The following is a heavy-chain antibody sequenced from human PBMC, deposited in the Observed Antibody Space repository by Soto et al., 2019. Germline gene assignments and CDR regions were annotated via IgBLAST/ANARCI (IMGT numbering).Heavy chain of an antibody. CDR2: ISGSGGST. D-gene: IGHD3-3*01. V-gene: IGHV3-23*01. CDR1: GFTFSSYA. CDR3: AKGRSYDFWSGYLFDY. Sequence: EVQLLESGGGLVQPGGSLRLSCAASGFTFSSYAMSWVRQAPGKGLEWVSAISGSGGSTYYADSVKGRFTISRDNSKNTLYLQMNSLRAEDTAVYYCAKGRSYDFWSGYLFDYWGQGTLVTVSS. J-gene: IGHJ4*02.